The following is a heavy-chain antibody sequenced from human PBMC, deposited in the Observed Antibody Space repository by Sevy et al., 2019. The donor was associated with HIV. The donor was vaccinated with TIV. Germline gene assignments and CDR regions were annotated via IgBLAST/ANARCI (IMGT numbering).Heavy chain of an antibody. J-gene: IGHJ3*01. Sequence: GGSLRVSCVASGSSFGIHWMSWVRQAPGKGLEWVAKINQDGGQKYYVDSVKGRFTISRDNAKSSLYLQMNSLRVEDTALYYCARDPDPVPGVAFDVWGQGTMVTVSS. CDR2: INQDGGQK. V-gene: IGHV3-7*01. CDR3: ARDPDPVPGVAFDV. CDR1: GSSFGIHW.